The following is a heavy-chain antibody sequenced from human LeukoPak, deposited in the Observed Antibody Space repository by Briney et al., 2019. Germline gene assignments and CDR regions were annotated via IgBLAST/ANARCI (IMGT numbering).Heavy chain of an antibody. Sequence: SETLSLTCTVSGGSISSSSYYWGWIRQPPGKGLEWIGSIYYSGSTYYNPSLKSRVTISVDTSKNQFSLKLSSVTAADTAVYYCARHMAVMAYYDFWSGYFIPFDYWGQGTLVTVSS. V-gene: IGHV4-39*01. CDR2: IYYSGST. CDR1: GGSISSSSYY. J-gene: IGHJ4*02. CDR3: ARHMAVMAYYDFWSGYFIPFDY. D-gene: IGHD3-3*01.